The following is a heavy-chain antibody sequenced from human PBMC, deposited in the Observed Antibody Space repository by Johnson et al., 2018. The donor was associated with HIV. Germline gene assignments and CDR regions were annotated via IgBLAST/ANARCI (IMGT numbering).Heavy chain of an antibody. CDR3: ARDASYYGSANDAFDI. D-gene: IGHD3-10*01. CDR1: GFTFGNYA. Sequence: VQLVESGGGLVQPGRSLRLSCTTSGFTFGNYALNWVRQAPGEGLEWVSVIYSGGSTYYADSVKGRFTISRDNSKNTLYLQMNSLRAEDTAVYYCARDASYYGSANDAFDIWGQGTMVTVSS. V-gene: IGHV3-66*01. J-gene: IGHJ3*02. CDR2: IYSGGST.